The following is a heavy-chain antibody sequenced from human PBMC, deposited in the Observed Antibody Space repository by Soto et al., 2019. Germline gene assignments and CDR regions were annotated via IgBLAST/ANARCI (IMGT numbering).Heavy chain of an antibody. V-gene: IGHV3-11*01. CDR3: ARDATVVVVVAATKHSNWFDP. D-gene: IGHD2-15*01. CDR2: ISSSGSTI. J-gene: IGHJ5*02. CDR1: GFTFSDYY. Sequence: QVQLVESGGGLVKPGGSLRLSCAASGFTFSDYYMSWIRQAPGKGLEWVSCISSSGSTIYYADSVKGRFTISRDNAKNSLYLQMNSLGAEDTAVYYCARDATVVVVVAATKHSNWFDPWGQGTLVTVSS.